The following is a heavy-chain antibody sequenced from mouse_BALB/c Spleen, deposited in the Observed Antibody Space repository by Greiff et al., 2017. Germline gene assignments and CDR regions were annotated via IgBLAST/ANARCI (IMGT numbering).Heavy chain of an antibody. Sequence: EVMLVESGGGLVKPGGSLKLSCAASGFTFSSYAMSWVRQSPEKRLEWVAEISSGGSYTYYPDTVTGRFTISRDNAKNTLYLEMSSLRSEDTAMYYCARASSYFDYWGQGTTLTVSS. CDR1: GFTFSSYA. CDR3: ARASSYFDY. J-gene: IGHJ2*01. V-gene: IGHV5-9-4*01. D-gene: IGHD1-1*01. CDR2: ISSGGSYT.